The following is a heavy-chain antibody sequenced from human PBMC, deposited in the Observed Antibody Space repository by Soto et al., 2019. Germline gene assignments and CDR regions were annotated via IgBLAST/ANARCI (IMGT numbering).Heavy chain of an antibody. CDR2: ITGKTDGATT. D-gene: IGHD3-22*01. J-gene: IGHJ4*02. V-gene: IGHV3-15*07. Sequence: GGSLRLSCAASGFTFTNAWMTWVRQAPGKGLEWVGRITGKTDGATTDYAAPVKGRFTISRDDSKNTVYLQIISLKTEDTGVYYCAKGNYYDASGHYHPPFDYWGLGTLVTVSS. CDR1: GFTFTNAW. CDR3: AKGNYYDASGHYHPPFDY.